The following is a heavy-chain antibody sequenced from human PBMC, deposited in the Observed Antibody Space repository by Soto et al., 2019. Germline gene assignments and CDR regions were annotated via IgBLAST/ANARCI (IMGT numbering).Heavy chain of an antibody. CDR1: GGTFRSTA. V-gene: IGHV1-69*06. D-gene: IGHD3-22*01. Sequence: PVQVSSKASGGTFRSTAISWVRQATGQGLEWMGGIIPIFGTANYAQKFQGRVTITADKSTSTAYMELSSLRSEDTAVYYCAREFFKDYYDSSGPHFDYWGQGTLVTVSS. CDR2: IIPIFGTA. J-gene: IGHJ4*02. CDR3: AREFFKDYYDSSGPHFDY.